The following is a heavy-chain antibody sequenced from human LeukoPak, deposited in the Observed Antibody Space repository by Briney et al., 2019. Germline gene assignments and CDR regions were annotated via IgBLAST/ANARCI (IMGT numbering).Heavy chain of an antibody. J-gene: IGHJ4*02. D-gene: IGHD6-19*01. V-gene: IGHV4-59*01. CDR1: GGSISSYY. CDR3: ARDLGSSGWYGKFDY. Sequence: SETLSLTCTVSGGSISSYYWSWIRQPPGKGLEWIGYIYYSGSTNYNPSLKSRVTISVDTSKNQFSLKLSSVTAADTAVYYCARDLGSSGWYGKFDYWGQGTLATVSS. CDR2: IYYSGST.